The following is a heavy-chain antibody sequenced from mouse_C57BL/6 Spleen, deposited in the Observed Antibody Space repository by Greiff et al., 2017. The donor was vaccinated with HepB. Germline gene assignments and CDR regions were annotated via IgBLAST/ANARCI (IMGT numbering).Heavy chain of an antibody. CDR1: GYAFSSYW. V-gene: IGHV1-80*01. Sequence: VQLQQSGAELVKPGASVKISCKASGYAFSSYWMNWVKQRPGKGLEWIGQIYPGDGDTNYNGKFKGKATLTADKSASTAYMQLSSLTSEDSAVYFCAREGQVGGRYFDVGGTGTTVTVSS. J-gene: IGHJ1*03. CDR2: IYPGDGDT. D-gene: IGHD1-1*02. CDR3: AREGQVGGRYFDV.